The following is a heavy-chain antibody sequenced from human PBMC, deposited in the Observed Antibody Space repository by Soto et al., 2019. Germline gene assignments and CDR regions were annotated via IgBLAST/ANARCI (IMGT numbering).Heavy chain of an antibody. Sequence: SETLSLTCSVSGGSMINVYWSWIRQPPGKGLEWIGFVFHSGNAKYNPSLQSRVSISIDTSKNQVSLSLESVTAADTAVYFCARAHAPTLPFDFWGQGNLVTVSS. CDR2: VFHSGNA. CDR3: ARAHAPTLPFDF. V-gene: IGHV4-59*01. J-gene: IGHJ4*02. CDR1: GGSMINVY. D-gene: IGHD2-2*01.